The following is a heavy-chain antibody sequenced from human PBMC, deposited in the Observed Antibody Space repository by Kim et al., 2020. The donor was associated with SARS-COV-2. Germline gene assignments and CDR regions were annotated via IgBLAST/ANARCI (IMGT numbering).Heavy chain of an antibody. CDR2: IKRKTDGGTT. D-gene: IGHD6-19*01. CDR1: GFTFSNAW. J-gene: IGHJ6*02. V-gene: IGHV3-15*01. CDR3: TTDQQWLVGTYYYYGMDV. Sequence: GGSLRLSCAASGFTFSNAWMSWVRQAPGKGLEWVGRIKRKTDGGTTDYAAPVKGRFTISRDDSKNTLYLQMNSLKTEDTAVYYCTTDQQWLVGTYYYYGMDVWGQGTTVTVSS.